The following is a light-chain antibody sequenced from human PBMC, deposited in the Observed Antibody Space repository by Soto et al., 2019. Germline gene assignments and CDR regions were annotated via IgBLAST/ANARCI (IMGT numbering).Light chain of an antibody. J-gene: IGKJ3*01. V-gene: IGKV1-5*01. CDR1: QSVSIW. CDR2: DAS. Sequence: DIQMTQSPPTLSASVGDRVTITCRASQSVSIWLAWYQQKPGKAPKLLIFDASTMESGVPSRFSGSGSGTEFTLTISSLQPDDFATYYCHQYKSHSLCTFGPGTKVDIK. CDR3: HQYKSHSLCT.